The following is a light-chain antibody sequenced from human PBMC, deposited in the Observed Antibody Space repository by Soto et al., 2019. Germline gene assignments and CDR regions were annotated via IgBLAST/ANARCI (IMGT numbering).Light chain of an antibody. CDR1: QSISSY. CDR2: AAS. V-gene: IGKV1-39*01. CDR3: QQGYSTLWT. Sequence: DIPMTQSPSSLSASVGDRVTITCRASQSISSYLNWYQQKPGKAPKLLIYAASSLQSGVPSRFSGSGSGTDFTLTISSLQPEDFATYYCQQGYSTLWTFGQGTKVEIK. J-gene: IGKJ1*01.